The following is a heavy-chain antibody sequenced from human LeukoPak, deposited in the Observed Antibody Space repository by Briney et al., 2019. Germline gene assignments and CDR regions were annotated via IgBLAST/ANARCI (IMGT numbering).Heavy chain of an antibody. J-gene: IGHJ4*02. CDR2: ISSSSSTI. D-gene: IGHD3-16*02. Sequence: GGSLRLSCAASGFTFSSYSMNWVRKAPGKGLEWVSYISSSSSTIYYADSVKGRFTISRDNAKNSLYLQMNSLRDEDTAVYYCARVVWGSSRYSDYWGQGTLVTVSS. CDR1: GFTFSSYS. CDR3: ARVVWGSSRYSDY. V-gene: IGHV3-48*02.